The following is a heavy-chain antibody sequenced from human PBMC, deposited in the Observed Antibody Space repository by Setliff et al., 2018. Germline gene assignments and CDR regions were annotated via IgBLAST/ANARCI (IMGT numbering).Heavy chain of an antibody. CDR1: GFTFGDYA. J-gene: IGHJ6*03. Sequence: GGSLRLSCTASGFTFGDYAMSWVRQAPGKGLEWVGFIRSKAYGGTTEYAASVKGRFTISGDDSKSIAYLQMNSLKTEDTAVYYCTREASVDFWSGYPYYYYMDVWGKGTTVTVSS. CDR3: TREASVDFWSGYPYYYYMDV. V-gene: IGHV3-49*04. CDR2: IRSKAYGGTT. D-gene: IGHD3-3*01.